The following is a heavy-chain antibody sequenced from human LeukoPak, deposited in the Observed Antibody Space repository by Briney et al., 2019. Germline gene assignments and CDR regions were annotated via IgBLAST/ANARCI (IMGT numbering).Heavy chain of an antibody. V-gene: IGHV1-18*01. J-gene: IGHJ4*02. CDR1: GYTFTYND. CDR3: ARIAEQHLQYYFDY. Sequence: ASVKVSCKASGYTFTYNDVNWVRQATGQGLEWMGWISAYDGNTNYAQKIQGRVTMATDTSTSTACMELRSLRSDDSAVYFCARIAEQHLQYYFDYWGQGTLVTVSS. CDR2: ISAYDGNT. D-gene: IGHD6-13*01.